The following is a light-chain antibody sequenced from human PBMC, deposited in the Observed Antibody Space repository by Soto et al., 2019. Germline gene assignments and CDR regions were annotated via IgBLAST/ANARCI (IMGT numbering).Light chain of an antibody. J-gene: IGLJ1*01. CDR3: SSSSTISHLV. CDR1: NTDVGAYDY. Sequence: QSVLTQPASVSGSPGQSITISCSGTNTDVGAYDYVSWYQQHPGKAPKLILYDVINRPSGVSDRFSGSKSGNTASLTISGLQAADEAAYFCSSSSTISHLVFGTGTKLTVL. CDR2: DVI. V-gene: IGLV2-14*03.